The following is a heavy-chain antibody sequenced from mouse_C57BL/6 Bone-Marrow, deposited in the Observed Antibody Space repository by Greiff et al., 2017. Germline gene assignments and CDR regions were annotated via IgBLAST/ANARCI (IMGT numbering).Heavy chain of an antibody. J-gene: IGHJ3*01. CDR2: IDPEDGDT. Sequence: VQLQQSGAELVRPGASVKLSCTASGFNIKDYYMHWVKQSPEQGLEWIGRIDPEDGDTEYAPKFQGKATMTADTSSNTAYMQLISLTSVDTDVYYCTSWGGYDQDWFAYWGQGTLVTVSA. D-gene: IGHD2-2*01. CDR3: TSWGGYDQDWFAY. CDR1: GFNIKDYY. V-gene: IGHV14-1*01.